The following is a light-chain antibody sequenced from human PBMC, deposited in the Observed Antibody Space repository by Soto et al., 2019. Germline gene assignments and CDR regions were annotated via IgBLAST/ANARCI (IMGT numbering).Light chain of an antibody. V-gene: IGKV2-30*01. J-gene: IGKJ2*01. CDR2: KAS. Sequence: EVVMTQSPLXLPVTLGQSASXSCRSSXSLXXGDGXXYVNWFQQRPGQSPRRLIYKASNRDSGVPDRFSGSGSGTDFTLTISRVEAEDVGVYYCMQGTHWPPYTFGQGTKLEIK. CDR3: MQGTHWPPYT. CDR1: XSLXXGDGXXY.